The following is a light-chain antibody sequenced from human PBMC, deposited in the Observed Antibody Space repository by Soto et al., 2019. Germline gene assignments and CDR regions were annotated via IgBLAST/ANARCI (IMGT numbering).Light chain of an antibody. V-gene: IGLV1-36*01. J-gene: IGLJ1*01. CDR1: TSNIGKNT. Sequence: VLTQPPSVSEGPGQRVTISCSGSTSNIGKNTVNWYQQLPGEAPKLFIYYDDLLASGVSDRFSGSKSGTSASLAISGLQSEDEADYYCGAWDDSLNGPVFGTGTKVTVL. CDR2: YDD. CDR3: GAWDDSLNGPV.